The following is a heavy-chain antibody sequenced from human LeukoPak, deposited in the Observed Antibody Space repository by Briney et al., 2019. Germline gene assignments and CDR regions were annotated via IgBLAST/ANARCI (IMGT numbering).Heavy chain of an antibody. Sequence: ASVKVSCKASGYTFTSYGISWVRQAPGQGLEGMGWISAYNGNTNYAQKLQGRVTMTTDTSTSTAYMELRSLRSDDTAVYYCARVISCLGYCSSTSCFDYWGQGTLVTVSS. CDR2: ISAYNGNT. CDR3: ARVISCLGYCSSTSCFDY. V-gene: IGHV1-18*01. CDR1: GYTFTSYG. D-gene: IGHD2-2*01. J-gene: IGHJ4*02.